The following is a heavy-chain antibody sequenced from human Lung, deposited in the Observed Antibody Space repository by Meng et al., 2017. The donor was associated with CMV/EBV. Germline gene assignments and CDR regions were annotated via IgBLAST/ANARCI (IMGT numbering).Heavy chain of an antibody. CDR3: ARGSVYFDR. V-gene: IGHV3-53*01. Sequence: ESXKISWAASGFSVSENYVSWVRQAPGKGLSWVSVIYGDGKTYYSDSVVGRFTISRDNSRNTVFLQMNNLGADDTANYFCARGSVYFDRWGQGTLATASS. CDR2: IYGDGKT. CDR1: GFSVSENY. J-gene: IGHJ4*02. D-gene: IGHD5/OR15-5a*01.